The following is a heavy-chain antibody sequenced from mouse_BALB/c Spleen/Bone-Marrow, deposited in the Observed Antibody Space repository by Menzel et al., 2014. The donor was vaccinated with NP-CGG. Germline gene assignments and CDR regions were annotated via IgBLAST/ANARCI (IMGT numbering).Heavy chain of an antibody. CDR2: IDTSDSYT. V-gene: IGHV1-69*01. CDR1: GYTFTDYW. CDR3: ARTGYDYYFDY. J-gene: IGHJ2*01. D-gene: IGHD2-4*01. Sequence: QVQLKESGAELAMPGASVKMSCKASGYTFTDYWTHWVKQRPGQGLEWIGAIDTSDSYTSYNQKFKGKATLTVDESSSTAYMQLSSQTSEDSAVYYCARTGYDYYFDYWGQGATLTVSS.